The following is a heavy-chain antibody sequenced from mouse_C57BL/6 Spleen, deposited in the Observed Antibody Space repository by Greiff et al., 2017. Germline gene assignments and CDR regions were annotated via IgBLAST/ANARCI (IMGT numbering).Heavy chain of an antibody. Sequence: QVHVKQPGAELVKPGASVKLSCKASGYTFTSYWMHWVKQRPGRGLEWIGRLGPNSGGTKYNEKFKSKATLTVDKPSSTAYMQLSSLTSEDSAVYYCARYYDSMDYWGQGTSVTVSS. J-gene: IGHJ4*01. V-gene: IGHV1-72*01. CDR1: GYTFTSYW. CDR2: LGPNSGGT. D-gene: IGHD2-4*01. CDR3: ARYYDSMDY.